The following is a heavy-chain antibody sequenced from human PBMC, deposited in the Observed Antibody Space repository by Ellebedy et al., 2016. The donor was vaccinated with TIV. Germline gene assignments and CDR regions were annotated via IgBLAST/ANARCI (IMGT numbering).Heavy chain of an antibody. CDR1: GGTFSSYA. CDR2: IIPIFGTA. Sequence: SVKVSXXASGGTFSSYAISWVRQAPGQGLEWMGGIIPIFGTANYAQKFQGRVTITADKSTSTAYMELSSLRSEDTAVYYCARDHISPGLNGLDYWGQGTLVTVSS. J-gene: IGHJ4*02. V-gene: IGHV1-69*06. D-gene: IGHD2-21*01. CDR3: ARDHISPGLNGLDY.